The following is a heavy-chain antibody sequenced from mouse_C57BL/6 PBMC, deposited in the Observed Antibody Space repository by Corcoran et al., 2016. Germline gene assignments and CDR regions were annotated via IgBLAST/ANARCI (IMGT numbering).Heavy chain of an antibody. J-gene: IGHJ1*03. V-gene: IGHV9-3*01. CDR2: INTYSGVP. CDR3: VRDSNWYFDV. CDR1: GYTFTTYG. D-gene: IGHD2-5*01. Sequence: QIQLVHSGPELKKPGETVKISCKASGYTFTTYGMTLVKQAPGKGLKWMGWINTYSGVPTHADDFKGRFAFSLETSASTAYLQINNLKNEDTATYFCVRDSNWYFDVWGTGTTVTVSS.